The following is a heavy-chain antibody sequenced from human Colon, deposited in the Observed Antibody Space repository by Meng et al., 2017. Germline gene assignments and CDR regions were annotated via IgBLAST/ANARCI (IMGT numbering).Heavy chain of an antibody. D-gene: IGHD4-11*01. Sequence: QVQLVESGGGVVQPGRCWRLPGAASGFTFSSYGMHWVGQAPGQGLEWVAVIGYDGSHAYYADSVKGRFTISRDNSKNTLYLQLSNLRAEDTAVYYCARDMLFRYSDFADFDYWGQGTLVTVSS. CDR1: GFTFSSYG. J-gene: IGHJ4*02. CDR2: IGYDGSHA. CDR3: ARDMLFRYSDFADFDY. V-gene: IGHV3-33*01.